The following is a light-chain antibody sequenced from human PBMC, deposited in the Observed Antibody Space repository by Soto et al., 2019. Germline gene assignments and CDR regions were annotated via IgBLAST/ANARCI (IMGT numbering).Light chain of an antibody. CDR3: QQYNKWPPIT. CDR1: QSVSSN. Sequence: EIVLTQSPGTLSLSPGERATLSCGASQSVSSNLAWYQQKPGQAPRLLIYGASTRATGIPARFSGSGSGTEFTLTISSLQSEDFAVYYCQQYNKWPPITFGQGTRLEIK. V-gene: IGKV3-15*01. CDR2: GAS. J-gene: IGKJ5*01.